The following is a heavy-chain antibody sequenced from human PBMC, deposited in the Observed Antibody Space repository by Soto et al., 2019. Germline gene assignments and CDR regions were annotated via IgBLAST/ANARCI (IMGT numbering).Heavy chain of an antibody. CDR1: GFTFSYYY. D-gene: IGHD3-22*01. CDR2: ISFGGTTI. J-gene: IGHJ4*02. Sequence: PGGSLRLSCAVSGFTFSYYYMIWIRRAPGKGLEWLSYISFGGTTIYYAGSVQGRFTISRDNAKNSLYLQMNSLRAKDTAVYYCARLDYYDSSGYYPDYWGQGTLVTVSS. CDR3: ARLDYYDSSGYYPDY. V-gene: IGHV3-11*01.